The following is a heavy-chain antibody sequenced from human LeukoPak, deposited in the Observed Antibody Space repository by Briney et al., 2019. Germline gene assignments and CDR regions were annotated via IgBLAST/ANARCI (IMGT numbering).Heavy chain of an antibody. D-gene: IGHD5-18*01. V-gene: IGHV4-34*01. J-gene: IGHJ6*02. CDR1: GGSFSGYY. CDR2: INPSGST. CDR3: ARAGYSYGQPYYGMDV. Sequence: SETLSLTCAVYGGSFSGYYWSWIRQPPGKGLEWIGEINPSGSTNYNPSLKSRVTISVDTSKNQFSLKLSSVTAADTAVYYCARAGYSYGQPYYGMDVWGQGTTVTVSS.